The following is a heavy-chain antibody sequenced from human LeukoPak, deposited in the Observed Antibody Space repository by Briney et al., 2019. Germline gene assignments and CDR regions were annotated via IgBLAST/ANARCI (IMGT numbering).Heavy chain of an antibody. CDR3: ARGSRSWPADY. CDR2: INSDGSST. V-gene: IGHV3-74*01. CDR1: GFSFNNYV. Sequence: PGGSLRLSCAASGFSFNNYVMHWVRQVPGKGLVWVSRINSDGSSTSYADSVKGRFTISRDNAKNTLYLQMNSLRAEDTAVYYCARGSRSWPADYWGQGTLVTVSS. J-gene: IGHJ4*02. D-gene: IGHD6-13*01.